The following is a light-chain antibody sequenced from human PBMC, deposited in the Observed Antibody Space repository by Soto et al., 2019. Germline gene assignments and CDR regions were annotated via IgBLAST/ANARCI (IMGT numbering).Light chain of an antibody. CDR1: QSIDSY. CDR2: AAS. Sequence: DIQMTQSPSSLSASVGDRVTITCRASQSIDSYLNWYQQKPGKAPKVLIYAASSLQSVIPSRFSGSGSGTDFTLTISSLQPEDFATYYGQQGYSTPYTFGQGTKVDSK. V-gene: IGKV1-39*01. CDR3: QQGYSTPYT. J-gene: IGKJ2*01.